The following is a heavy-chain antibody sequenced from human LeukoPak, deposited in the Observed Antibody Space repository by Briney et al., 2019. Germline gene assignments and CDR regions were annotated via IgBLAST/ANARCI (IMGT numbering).Heavy chain of an antibody. J-gene: IGHJ1*01. Sequence: GESLKISCKTSGFYFSDNWIAWVRQMPGKGLEWMGLIWPGGSQTIYNSSFQGQVTISADKSINTAYLHWDSLKASDTANYYCARHGGGNDWPFWHWGQGTLVTVSS. CDR3: ARHGGGNDWPFWH. CDR1: GFYFSDNW. D-gene: IGHD5-12*01. V-gene: IGHV5-51*01. CDR2: IWPGGSQT.